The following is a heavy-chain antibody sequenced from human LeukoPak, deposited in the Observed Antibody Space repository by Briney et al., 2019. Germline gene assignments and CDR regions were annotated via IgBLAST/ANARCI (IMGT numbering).Heavy chain of an antibody. J-gene: IGHJ6*03. V-gene: IGHV4-61*10. D-gene: IGHD2-15*01. CDR3: ALVVVVAATSSMGV. CDR2: IYHSGST. Sequence: PSETLSLTCTVSGGSISSGSYYWSWIRQPAGKGLEWIGEIYHSGSTNYNPSLKSRVTISVDKSKNQFSLKLSSVTAADTAVYYCALVVVVAATSSMGVWGKGTTVTVSS. CDR1: GGSISSGSYY.